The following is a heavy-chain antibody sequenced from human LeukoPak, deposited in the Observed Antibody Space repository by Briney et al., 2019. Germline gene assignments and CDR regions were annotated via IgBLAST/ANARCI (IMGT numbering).Heavy chain of an antibody. V-gene: IGHV1-69*04. CDR2: IIPILGIA. D-gene: IGHD3-22*01. CDR3: ARDVGYDSSGPYYFDY. Sequence: ASVKVPCKASGGTFSSYAISWVRQAPGQGLEWMGRIIPILGIANYAQKFQGRVTITADKSTSTAYMELSSLRSEDTAVYYCARDVGYDSSGPYYFDYWGQGTLVTVSS. CDR1: GGTFSSYA. J-gene: IGHJ4*02.